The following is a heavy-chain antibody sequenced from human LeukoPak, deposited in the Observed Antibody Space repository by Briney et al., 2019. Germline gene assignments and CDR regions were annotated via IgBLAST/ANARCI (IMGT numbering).Heavy chain of an antibody. J-gene: IGHJ4*02. CDR1: GFTFSSYE. CDR2: ISSSGSTI. V-gene: IGHV3-48*03. CDR3: ARSYDILTGYTSYFDY. Sequence: GGSLRLSCAASGFTFSSYEMNWVRQAPGKGLEWVSHISSSGSTIYYADSVKGRFTISRDNAKNSLYLQMNSLRAEDTAVYYCARSYDILTGYTSYFDYWGQGTLVTVSS. D-gene: IGHD3-9*01.